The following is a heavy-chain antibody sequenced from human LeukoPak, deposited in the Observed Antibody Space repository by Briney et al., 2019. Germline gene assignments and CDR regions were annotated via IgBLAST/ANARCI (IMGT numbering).Heavy chain of an antibody. CDR3: ARETYNDFWSGLNWFDP. CDR1: EFTFSVYT. Sequence: NPGGSLRLSCTASEFTFSVYTMNWVRQAPGKGLEWVSSISPSSSSIYCADSVRGRFTVSRDNAKKSLSLQMNSLRVEDTAIYYCARETYNDFWSGLNWFDPWGQGTLVTVSS. CDR2: ISPSSSSI. D-gene: IGHD3-3*01. J-gene: IGHJ5*02. V-gene: IGHV3-21*01.